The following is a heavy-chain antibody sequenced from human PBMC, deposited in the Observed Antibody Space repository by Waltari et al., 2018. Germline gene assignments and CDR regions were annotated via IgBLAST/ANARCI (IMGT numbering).Heavy chain of an antibody. CDR1: GFTFSSYS. V-gene: IGHV3-48*04. Sequence: EVQLVASGGGLVQPGGSLRLSCAASGFTFSSYSMNWVRKAPGKRLEWVSYISSSSSTIYYADSVKGRFTISRDNAKNSLYLQMNSLRAEDTAVYYCARDGGDGYNSYYFDYWGQGTLVTVSS. J-gene: IGHJ4*02. D-gene: IGHD5-12*01. CDR2: ISSSSSTI. CDR3: ARDGGDGYNSYYFDY.